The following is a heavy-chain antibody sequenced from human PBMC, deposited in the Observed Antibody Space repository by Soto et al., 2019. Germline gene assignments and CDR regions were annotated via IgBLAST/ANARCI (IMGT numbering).Heavy chain of an antibody. CDR1: GLTFSRYW. CDR3: ARALYSHDDY. V-gene: IGHV3-74*01. D-gene: IGHD4-4*01. J-gene: IGHJ4*02. Sequence: PGGSLRLSCAVSGLTFSRYWMHWVRQVPGKGLAWVSRISSDGSSTSYADSVKGRFTISRDNAKNTLFLQMSSLRAEDTAVYYCARALYSHDDYWGQGTLVTVSS. CDR2: ISSDGSST.